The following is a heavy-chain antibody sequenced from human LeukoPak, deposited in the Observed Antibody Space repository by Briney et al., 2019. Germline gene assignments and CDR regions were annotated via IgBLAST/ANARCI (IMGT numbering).Heavy chain of an antibody. J-gene: IGHJ6*02. CDR2: IIPILGIA. Sequence: ASVKVSCKASGGTFSSYAISWVRQAPGQGLEWMGRIIPILGIANYAQKSQGRVTITADKSTSTAYMELSSLRSEDTAVYYCARERAPYYYYGMDVWGQGTTVTVSS. CDR3: ARERAPYYYYGMDV. V-gene: IGHV1-69*04. CDR1: GGTFSSYA.